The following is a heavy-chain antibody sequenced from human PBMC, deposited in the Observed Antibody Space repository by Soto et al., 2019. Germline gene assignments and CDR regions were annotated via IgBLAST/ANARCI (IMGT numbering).Heavy chain of an antibody. J-gene: IGHJ5*02. CDR2: ITGSGGST. V-gene: IGHV3-23*01. CDR3: AKDYDSSGYYYGWFDP. D-gene: IGHD3-22*01. CDR1: GFTFSSYA. Sequence: GGSLRLSCAASGFTFSSYAMSWVRQAPGKGLEWVSAITGSGGSTFYADSVKGRFTISRDNSENTLYLQINSLRAEDTAVYYCAKDYDSSGYYYGWFDPWGQGTLVTVSS.